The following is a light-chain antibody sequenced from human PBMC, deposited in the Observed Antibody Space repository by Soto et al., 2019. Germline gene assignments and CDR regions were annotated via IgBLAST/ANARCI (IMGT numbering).Light chain of an antibody. V-gene: IGKV3-15*01. Sequence: IVITQSPATLSVSPGKRDTLSCRASQSVGRSLAWYQQKPGQAPRLLIYGTSARATGIPATFSGSGSGTEFTLTISSLEPEDFAVYYCQQYGSAPTWTFGQGTKVDIK. CDR2: GTS. J-gene: IGKJ1*01. CDR1: QSVGRS. CDR3: QQYGSAPTWT.